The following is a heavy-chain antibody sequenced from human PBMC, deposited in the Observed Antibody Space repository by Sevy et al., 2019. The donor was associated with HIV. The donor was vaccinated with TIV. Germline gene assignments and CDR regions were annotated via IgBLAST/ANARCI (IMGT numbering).Heavy chain of an antibody. Sequence: GGSLRLSCAASGFTFSNAWMSWVRQAPGKGLEWVGRIKSKTDGGTTDYAAPVKGRFTISRDDSKNTLYLQMNSLKTEDTAVYYCTTPFGLVTAISIDYWGQGTLVTVSS. J-gene: IGHJ4*02. CDR2: IKSKTDGGTT. V-gene: IGHV3-15*01. CDR3: TTPFGLVTAISIDY. CDR1: GFTFSNAW. D-gene: IGHD2-21*02.